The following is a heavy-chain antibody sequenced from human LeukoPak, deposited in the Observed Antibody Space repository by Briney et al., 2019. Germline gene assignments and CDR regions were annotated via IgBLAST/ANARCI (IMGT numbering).Heavy chain of an antibody. D-gene: IGHD1-26*01. Sequence: ESGGSLRLACAASEFTFNSYAVHWVRQAPGKGLEWVALISYDGSNKYYADSVKGRFTISRDNSKNTLYLQMNSLRAEDTAVYYCAEGAAWELLQLTIADAFDIWGQGTMVTVSS. CDR3: AEGAAWELLQLTIADAFDI. J-gene: IGHJ3*02. V-gene: IGHV3-30*04. CDR1: EFTFNSYA. CDR2: ISYDGSNK.